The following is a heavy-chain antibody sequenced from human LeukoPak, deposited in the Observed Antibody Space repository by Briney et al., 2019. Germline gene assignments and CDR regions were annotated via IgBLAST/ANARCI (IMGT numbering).Heavy chain of an antibody. J-gene: IGHJ2*01. Sequence: SETLSLTCTVSGGSISSYYWSWIRQPPGKGLEWIGYIYYTGSTNYNPSLKSRVTISVDTSKNQFSLKLSSVTAADTAVYYCARDPSGSGSYYAHRSYWYFDLWGRGTLVTVSS. D-gene: IGHD3-10*01. CDR2: IYYTGST. V-gene: IGHV4-59*12. CDR3: ARDPSGSGSYYAHRSYWYFDL. CDR1: GGSISSYY.